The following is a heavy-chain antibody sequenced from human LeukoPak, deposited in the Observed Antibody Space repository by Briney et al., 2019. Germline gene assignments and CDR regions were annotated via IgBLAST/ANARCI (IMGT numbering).Heavy chain of an antibody. CDR2: IWYDGSNK. CDR1: GFTFSSYG. Sequence: GRSLRLSCAASGFTFSSYGMHWVRQAPGKGLEWVAVIWYDGSNKYYADSVKGRFTISRDNSKNTLYLQMNSLRAEDTAVYYCARGSGYSYVGSWGQGTLVTVSS. CDR3: ARGSGYSYVGS. V-gene: IGHV3-33*01. D-gene: IGHD5-18*01. J-gene: IGHJ4*02.